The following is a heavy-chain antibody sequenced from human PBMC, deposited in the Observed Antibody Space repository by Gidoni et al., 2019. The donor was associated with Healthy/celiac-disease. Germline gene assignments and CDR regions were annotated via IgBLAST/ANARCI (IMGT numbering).Heavy chain of an antibody. CDR3: ARHRGYNWNDWYGPNYYYYYMDV. CDR2: IYPGDSDT. CDR1: GYSFTSYW. D-gene: IGHD1-1*01. J-gene: IGHJ6*03. V-gene: IGHV5-51*01. Sequence: EVQLVQSGAEVKKPGESLKISCKGSGYSFTSYWIGWLRQMPGKGLEWMGIIYPGDSDTRYSPSFQGQVTISADKSISTAYLQWSSLKASDTAMYDCARHRGYNWNDWYGPNYYYYYMDVWGKGTTVTVSS.